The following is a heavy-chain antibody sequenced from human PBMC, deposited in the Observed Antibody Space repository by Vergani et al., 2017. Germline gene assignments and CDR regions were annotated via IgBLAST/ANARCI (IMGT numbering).Heavy chain of an antibody. CDR2: IYYSGST. CDR3: GMESPYSSGWYHDAFDI. D-gene: IGHD6-19*01. J-gene: IGHJ3*02. CDR1: GCSISSSSYY. Sequence: QLQLQESGPGLVKPSETLSLTCTVSGCSISSSSYYWGWIRQPPGKGLEWSGSIYYSGSTYYNPSLKSRVTISVGTSNNHFSLELSSVTAAATAVYYCGMESPYSSGWYHDAFDIWGQGTMVTVSS. V-gene: IGHV4-39*01.